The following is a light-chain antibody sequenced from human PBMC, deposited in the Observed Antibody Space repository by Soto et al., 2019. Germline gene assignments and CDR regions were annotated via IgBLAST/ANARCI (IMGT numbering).Light chain of an antibody. J-gene: IGLJ2*01. V-gene: IGLV2-11*01. Sequence: QSALTQPRSVSGSPGQSVTISCTGTSSDVGGFDYVSWYQQLPDKAPKLIIYDVSKRPSGVPDRFFGSKSGNTASLTIAGLQAEDEADYYCCSYAGNFLFGGGTKRTVL. CDR1: SSDVGGFDY. CDR2: DVS. CDR3: CSYAGNFL.